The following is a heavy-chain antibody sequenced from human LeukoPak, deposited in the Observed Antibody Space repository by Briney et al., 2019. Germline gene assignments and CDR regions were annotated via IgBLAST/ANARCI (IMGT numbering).Heavy chain of an antibody. D-gene: IGHD4-11*01. Sequence: GASVKVSCKASGYTFTDYYMHWVQQAPGKGLEWMGRVDPEDGETIYAEKFQGRVTITADTSTDTAYMELSSLRSEDTAVYYCATDLAYTVTTGSKLDYWGQGTLVTVSS. J-gene: IGHJ4*02. CDR3: ATDLAYTVTTGSKLDY. CDR1: GYTFTDYY. V-gene: IGHV1-69-2*01. CDR2: VDPEDGET.